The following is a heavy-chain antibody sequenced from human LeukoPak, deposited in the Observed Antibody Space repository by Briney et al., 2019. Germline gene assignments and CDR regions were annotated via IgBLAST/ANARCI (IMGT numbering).Heavy chain of an antibody. CDR3: ARLRGAMTPVTSDFDY. J-gene: IGHJ4*02. D-gene: IGHD4-17*01. CDR1: GGSISGSSYY. Sequence: SETLSLTCTVSGGSISGSSYYWAWIRQPPGKGLEWIGRGFYSGSAYYNPSLKSRVTISVDTSRNQFSLNLSSLTAAYTAVYYCARLRGAMTPVTSDFDYWGQGTLVTVSS. V-gene: IGHV4-39*01. CDR2: GFYSGSA.